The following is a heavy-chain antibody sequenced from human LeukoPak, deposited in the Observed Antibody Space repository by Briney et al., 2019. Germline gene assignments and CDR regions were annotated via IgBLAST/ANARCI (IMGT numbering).Heavy chain of an antibody. D-gene: IGHD2-2*01. J-gene: IGHJ5*02. CDR2: IYHSGST. Sequence: SETLSLTCTVSGGSISSYYWSWIRQPPGKGLEWFGYIYHSGSTYYNPSLKSRVTISVDRPKNQFSLKLSPVTAADTAVYYCARSVVPAAKGTRWFDPWGQGTLVTVSS. CDR3: ARSVVPAAKGTRWFDP. V-gene: IGHV4-59*12. CDR1: GGSISSYY.